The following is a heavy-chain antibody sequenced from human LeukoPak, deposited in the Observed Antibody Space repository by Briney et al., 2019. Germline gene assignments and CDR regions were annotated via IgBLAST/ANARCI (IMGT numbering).Heavy chain of an antibody. CDR2: ISGSGGST. D-gene: IGHD3-9*01. V-gene: IGHV3-23*01. Sequence: AGGSLRLSCAASGFTFSSYAMSWVRQAPGKGLEWVSAISGSGGSTYYADSVKGRFTTSRDNSKNTLYLQMNSLRAEDTAVYYCAKGRGHVLRYFDWLLDYWGQGTLVTDSS. CDR1: GFTFSSYA. CDR3: AKGRGHVLRYFDWLLDY. J-gene: IGHJ4*02.